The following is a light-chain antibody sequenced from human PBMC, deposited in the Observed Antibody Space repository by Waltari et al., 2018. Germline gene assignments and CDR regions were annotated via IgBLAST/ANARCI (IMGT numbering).Light chain of an antibody. CDR3: LQYNTYPWT. V-gene: IGKV1-5*03. Sequence: DIQMTQSPSTLSASLGDRVTTTCRASQSLSSWLAWYQQKPGKAPKVLIYKASSLQTGVSSRFSGTGSGTDFTLTISRLRPDDFATYYCLQYNTYPWTFGQGTKVEIK. CDR2: KAS. J-gene: IGKJ1*01. CDR1: QSLSSW.